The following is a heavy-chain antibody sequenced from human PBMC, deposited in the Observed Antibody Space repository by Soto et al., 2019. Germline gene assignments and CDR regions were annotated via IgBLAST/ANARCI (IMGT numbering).Heavy chain of an antibody. CDR2: IYAGDSNT. V-gene: IGHV5-51*01. J-gene: IGHJ6*02. CDR1: GYSFTTYW. CDR3: ARYPPNYYGMDV. Sequence: GESLKISCKGSGYSFTTYWIGWVRQMPGKGLEWMGLIYAGDSNTRYSPSFQGQVTISVDKSISTAYLQWSSLKASDTAIYYCARYPPNYYGMDVCGQGTTVTVSS.